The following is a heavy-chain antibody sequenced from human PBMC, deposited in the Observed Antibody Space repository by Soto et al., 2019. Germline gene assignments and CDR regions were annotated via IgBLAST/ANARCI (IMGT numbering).Heavy chain of an antibody. V-gene: IGHV3-30*03. CDR2: ISDDGVSK. J-gene: IGHJ4*02. CDR1: GFTFSNYG. CDR3: ARAYYFGSGTSYKLYY. Sequence: QPEGSLRLSCAASGFTFSNYGMHWVCQAPGQGLEWVAAISDDGVSKYYADSVQSRFTISRDNSESAVFLQMNSLRPDDTALYFCARAYYFGSGTSYKLYYWGQVTQVTLSS. D-gene: IGHD3-10*01.